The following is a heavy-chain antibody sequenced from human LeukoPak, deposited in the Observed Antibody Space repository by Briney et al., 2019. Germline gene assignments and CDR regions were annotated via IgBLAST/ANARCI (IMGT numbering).Heavy chain of an antibody. V-gene: IGHV5-51*01. Sequence: GESLKISCKGSGYSFTSYWIGWVRQMPGKGLEWMGIIYPGDSDTRYSPSFQGQVTISADKSISTAYLQWSSPKASDTAMYYCARPKKLRYFDWLPLDYWGQGTLVTVSS. CDR1: GYSFTSYW. CDR3: ARPKKLRYFDWLPLDY. D-gene: IGHD3-9*01. CDR2: IYPGDSDT. J-gene: IGHJ4*02.